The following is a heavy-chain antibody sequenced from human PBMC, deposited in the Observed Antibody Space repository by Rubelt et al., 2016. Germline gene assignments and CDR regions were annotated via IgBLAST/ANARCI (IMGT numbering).Heavy chain of an antibody. Sequence: QVQLVESGGGVVQPGRSVRLSCAASGFPFHASGMLWVRQAPVKGLEWVGVIWNDGSYKYYEDSVKGRFTISRDNSSMPRELERVSVEDGATGVDDWASDKGGSGSYVPYWGQGALGSVSS. CDR2: IWNDGSYK. D-gene: IGHD6-19*01. CDR3: ASDKGGSGSYVPY. V-gene: IGHV3-33*01. CDR1: GFPFHASG. J-gene: IGHJ4*03.